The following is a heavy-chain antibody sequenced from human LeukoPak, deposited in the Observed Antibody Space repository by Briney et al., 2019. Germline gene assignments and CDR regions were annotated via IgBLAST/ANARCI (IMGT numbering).Heavy chain of an antibody. CDR2: ISTTGDT. CDR3: ARGRSGSYFDS. Sequence: GGPLRLSCAASGFTFSSYDMHWVRQATGKGLEWVSAISTTGDTYYPGSVKGRFTISRENAKGSLYLQMNSLRAEDTAVYYCARGRSGSYFDSWGQGDLVAVSS. D-gene: IGHD1-26*01. J-gene: IGHJ4*02. V-gene: IGHV3-13*04. CDR1: GFTFSSYD.